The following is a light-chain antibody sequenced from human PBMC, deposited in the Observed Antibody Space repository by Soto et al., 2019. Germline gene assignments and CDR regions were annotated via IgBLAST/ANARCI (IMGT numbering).Light chain of an antibody. CDR3: QQHNSYPMT. Sequence: DIQMTQSPSSLSASVGDRVTITCRASQDIRSDLGWYHQKPGKPPKRLIYAASSLQSGVPSRFSGSGSGTEFTLTIRSLQPEDFAIYYCQQHNSYPMTFGGGTKVEIK. CDR1: QDIRSD. J-gene: IGKJ4*01. CDR2: AAS. V-gene: IGKV1-17*01.